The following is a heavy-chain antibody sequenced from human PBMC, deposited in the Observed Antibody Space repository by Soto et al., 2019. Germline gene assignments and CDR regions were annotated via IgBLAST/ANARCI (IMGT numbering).Heavy chain of an antibody. J-gene: IGHJ4*02. CDR3: ARAGQYYDASGYAD. Sequence: QVKFVQSGTEVKEPGASIKVSCKASGYSFVTSGMTWVRQAPGQGLEWMGWISVYNGNTNYDQKLQDRVTMTTDTSTNTAYLEVRNLRSDDTAVYYCARAGQYYDASGYADWGQGTLVTVSS. CDR1: GYSFVTSG. V-gene: IGHV1-18*01. D-gene: IGHD3-22*01. CDR2: ISVYNGNT.